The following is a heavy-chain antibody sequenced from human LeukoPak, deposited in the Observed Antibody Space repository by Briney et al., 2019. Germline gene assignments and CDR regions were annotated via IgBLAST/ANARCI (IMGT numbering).Heavy chain of an antibody. D-gene: IGHD6-6*01. CDR2: IKQDGSEK. CDR3: ARGPNSNWSGLDF. CDR1: GFTFRNFW. J-gene: IGHJ4*02. V-gene: IGHV3-7*03. Sequence: GGSLRLSCAASGFTFRNFWMTWVRQAPGKGLEWVANIKQDGSEKHYVDSVKGRFTISRDNAENSLYLQMNSLRAEDTAVYYCARGPNSNWSGLDFWGQGTLLTVSS.